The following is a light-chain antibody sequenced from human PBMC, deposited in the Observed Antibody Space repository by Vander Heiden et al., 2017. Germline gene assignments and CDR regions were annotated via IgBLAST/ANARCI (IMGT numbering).Light chain of an antibody. V-gene: IGKV1-39*01. CDR3: QQSDSTPQA. J-gene: IGKJ5*01. CDR2: AAS. CDR1: QSISSY. Sequence: DMQMTQSSSALYASVGDRVTITCRASQSISSYLNWYQQKPGKAPKLLIYAASSLQSGVPSRSSGSGSGTDFTLTISSLQPEDFATYYCQQSDSTPQAFGQGTRLEIK.